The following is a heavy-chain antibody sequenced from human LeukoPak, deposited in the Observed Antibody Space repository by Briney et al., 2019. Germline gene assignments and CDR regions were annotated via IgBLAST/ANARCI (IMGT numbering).Heavy chain of an antibody. CDR3: ARDSIYSGSYWGRGYFDY. D-gene: IGHD1-26*01. CDR2: IFYDETIQ. V-gene: IGHV3-30*03. J-gene: IGHJ4*02. Sequence: GRSLRLSCAASGFTFTHYAMHWVRQIPGKGLEWVAVIFYDETIQYYSDSVRGRLIVSRDNPKNTLYLQMNSLRAEDTAVYYCARDSIYSGSYWGRGYFDYWGQGTLVTVSS. CDR1: GFTFTHYA.